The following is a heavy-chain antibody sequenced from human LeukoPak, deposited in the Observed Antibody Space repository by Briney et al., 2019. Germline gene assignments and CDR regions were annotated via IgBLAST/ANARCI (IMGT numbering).Heavy chain of an antibody. J-gene: IGHJ3*02. CDR2: IYYSGST. Sequence: SETLSLTCTVSGVSISSYYWSWIRQPPGKGLEWIGYIYYSGSTNYNPSLKSRVTISGDTSKNQFSLKLSSVTTPDTAVYYCARHKTTVDAFDIWGQGTMVTVSS. V-gene: IGHV4-59*08. CDR3: ARHKTTVDAFDI. CDR1: GVSISSYY. D-gene: IGHD4-17*01.